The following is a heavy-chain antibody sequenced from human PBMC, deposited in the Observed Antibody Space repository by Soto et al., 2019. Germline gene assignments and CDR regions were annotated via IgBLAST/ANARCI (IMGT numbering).Heavy chain of an antibody. CDR2: ISGSGGST. V-gene: IGHV3-23*01. Sequence: TGGSLRLSCAASGFTFSSYAISWVRQDPGKGLEWVSAISGSGGSTYYADSVKGRFTISRDDSKNTLYLQMNSLRAEDTAVYYCANESWYDFPRAYYYYGMDVWGQGTTVTVSS. CDR3: ANESWYDFPRAYYYYGMDV. J-gene: IGHJ6*02. CDR1: GFTFSSYA. D-gene: IGHD3-3*01.